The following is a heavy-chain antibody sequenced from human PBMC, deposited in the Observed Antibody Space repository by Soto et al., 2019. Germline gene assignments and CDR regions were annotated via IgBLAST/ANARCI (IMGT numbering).Heavy chain of an antibody. D-gene: IGHD5-12*01. J-gene: IGHJ4*02. CDR1: GGSISSSSYY. CDR2: IYYSGST. Sequence: QLQLQESGPGLVKPSETLSLTCTVSGGSISSSSYYWVWIRQPPGKGLEWIGSIYYSGSTYYNPSLKSRVTVSEDTCKNQFSQKLSSVTAADTAVYYCARGNDRRYRGYDYSRNHLDYWGKGTLVTVSS. CDR3: ARGNDRRYRGYDYSRNHLDY. V-gene: IGHV4-39*01.